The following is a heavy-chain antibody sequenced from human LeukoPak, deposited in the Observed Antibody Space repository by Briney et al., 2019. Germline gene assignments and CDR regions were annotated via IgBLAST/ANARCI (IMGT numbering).Heavy chain of an antibody. Sequence: SETLSLTCAVAGGSMNGYYWSWIRQPPGRGLEWIGFIYSGGSINYSPSVKGRIYISIDMSKNQFYLRLHSVTAADTAVYYCVRHGDIVGPKTEFDYWGQGILVTVSS. CDR1: GGSMNGYY. CDR2: IYSGGSI. D-gene: IGHD1-26*01. V-gene: IGHV4-59*08. J-gene: IGHJ4*02. CDR3: VRHGDIVGPKTEFDY.